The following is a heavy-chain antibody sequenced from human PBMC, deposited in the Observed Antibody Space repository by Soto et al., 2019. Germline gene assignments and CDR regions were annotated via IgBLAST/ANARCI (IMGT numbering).Heavy chain of an antibody. J-gene: IGHJ4*02. CDR1: GDTFTTYD. V-gene: IGHV1-8*01. Sequence: GASVKVSCKASGDTFTTYDINWVRQATGHGLEWMGWINPNSGNIGYAQRFQGRVTMTRDTAIRTAYMEVSNLRSDDTAVYYSARGRASGSYYLLDYWGQGTLVTVSS. CDR2: INPNSGNI. CDR3: ARGRASGSYYLLDY. D-gene: IGHD3-10*01.